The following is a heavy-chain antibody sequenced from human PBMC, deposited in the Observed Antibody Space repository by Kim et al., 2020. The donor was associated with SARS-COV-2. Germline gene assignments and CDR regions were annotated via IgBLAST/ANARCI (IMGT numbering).Heavy chain of an antibody. CDR1: GFTFDDYG. CDR2: INWNGGST. Sequence: GGSLRLSCAASGFTFDDYGMSWVRQAPGKGLEWVSGINWNGGSTGYADSVKGRFTISRDNAKNSLYLQMNSLRAEDTALYHCARDLAAAGRFGNWFDPWGQGTLVTVSS. J-gene: IGHJ5*02. V-gene: IGHV3-20*01. CDR3: ARDLAAAGRFGNWFDP. D-gene: IGHD6-13*01.